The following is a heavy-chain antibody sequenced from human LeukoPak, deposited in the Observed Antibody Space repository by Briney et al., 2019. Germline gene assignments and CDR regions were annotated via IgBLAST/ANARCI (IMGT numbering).Heavy chain of an antibody. V-gene: IGHV3-23*01. CDR2: ISGSGGST. D-gene: IGHD2-2*01. CDR3: AKPTGYVVPAAPRH. J-gene: IGHJ4*02. Sequence: GGSLRLSCAASGFTFSSYAMSWARQAPGKGLEWVSAISGSGGSTYYADSVKGRFTISRDNSKNTLYLQMNSLRAEDTAVYYCAKPTGYVVPAAPRHWGQGTLVTVSS. CDR1: GFTFSSYA.